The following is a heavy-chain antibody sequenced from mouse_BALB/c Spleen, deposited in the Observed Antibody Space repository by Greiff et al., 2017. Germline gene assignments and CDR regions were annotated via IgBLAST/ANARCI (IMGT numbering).Heavy chain of an antibody. J-gene: IGHJ4*01. Sequence: EVHLVESGGGLVKPGGSLKLSCAASGFTFSSYAMSWVRQSPEKRLEWVAEISSGGSYTYYPDTVTGRFTISRDNAKNTLYLEMSSLRSEDTAMYYCARRGGNYFYAMDYWGQGTSVTVSS. CDR1: GFTFSSYA. D-gene: IGHD2-1*01. CDR2: ISSGGSYT. V-gene: IGHV5-9-4*01. CDR3: ARRGGNYFYAMDY.